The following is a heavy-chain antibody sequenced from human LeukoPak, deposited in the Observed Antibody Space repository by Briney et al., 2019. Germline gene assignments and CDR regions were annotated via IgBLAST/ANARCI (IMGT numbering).Heavy chain of an antibody. CDR3: ARHPGTRNFDY. D-gene: IGHD1-1*01. Sequence: PSETLSLTCTVSGGSISSSSYYWGWIRQPPGEGLEWIGSIYYSGSTYYNPSLKSRVTISVDTSKNQFSLKLSSVTAADTAVYYCARHPGTRNFDYWGQGTLVTVSS. V-gene: IGHV4-39*01. CDR1: GGSISSSSYY. J-gene: IGHJ4*02. CDR2: IYYSGST.